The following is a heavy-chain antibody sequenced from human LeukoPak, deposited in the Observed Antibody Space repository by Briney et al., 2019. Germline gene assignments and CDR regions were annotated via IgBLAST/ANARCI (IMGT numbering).Heavy chain of an antibody. J-gene: IGHJ3*02. V-gene: IGHV3-7*03. D-gene: IGHD5-24*01. CDR2: IKLDGSEK. Sequence: GGSLRLSCVASGFTFGKYWMSWVRQAPGKGLEWVANIKLDGSEKNYVDSVKGRFTISRDNTKNSLYLQMNSLRAEDTAVYYCARGMATIGNDAFDIWGQGTMVTVPS. CDR3: ARGMATIGNDAFDI. CDR1: GFTFGKYW.